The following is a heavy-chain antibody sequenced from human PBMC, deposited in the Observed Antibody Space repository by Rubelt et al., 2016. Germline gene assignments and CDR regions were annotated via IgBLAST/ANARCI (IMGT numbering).Heavy chain of an antibody. J-gene: IGHJ4*02. CDR1: GFTVRSNY. CDR3: ARPAGETDSDVFDY. CDR2: INTEGSIT. V-gene: IGHV3-74*02. Sequence: EVQLVESGGGLIQPGGSLRLACRASGFTVRSNYMNWVRQAPGKGLEWVSRINTEGSITNYADSVKGRFTISRDNAKNTVYLEMNSMRAEDTAVYYCARPAGETDSDVFDYWGQGTLVTVSS. D-gene: IGHD1-1*01.